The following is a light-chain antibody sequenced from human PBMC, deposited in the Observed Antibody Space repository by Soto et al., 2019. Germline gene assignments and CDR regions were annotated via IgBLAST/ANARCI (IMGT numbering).Light chain of an antibody. V-gene: IGKV1-39*01. CDR1: QRVDRY. Sequence: DIQMTQSPSSLSASVGDRVTITCRASQRVDRYLNWYQQKPGRAPNLLIYAASSLQSGVPNRFSGSGSGAAFTLTITSLQPEDFATYFCQQTYISPWTFGQGTKVDIK. CDR3: QQTYISPWT. CDR2: AAS. J-gene: IGKJ1*01.